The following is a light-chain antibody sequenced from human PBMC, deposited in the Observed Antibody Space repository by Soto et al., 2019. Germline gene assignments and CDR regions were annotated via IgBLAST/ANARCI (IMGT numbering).Light chain of an antibody. CDR1: QSISTY. CDR3: QQSYTIPFA. Sequence: DIQMTQSPSSLSASVGDRVTIPCRASQSISTYVNWYQQKSGKAPKLLIYRASTLQSGVPSRFTGSGSGTDFTLTISSLQPEDIATYYCQQSYTIPFAFGPGTTVDIK. J-gene: IGKJ3*01. CDR2: RAS. V-gene: IGKV1-39*01.